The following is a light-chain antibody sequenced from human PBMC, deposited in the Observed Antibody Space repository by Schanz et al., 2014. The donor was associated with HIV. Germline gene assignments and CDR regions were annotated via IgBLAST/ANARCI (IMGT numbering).Light chain of an antibody. Sequence: TVVTQEPSLTVSPGGTVTLTCGSSAGAVTSDYFPNWFQQKPGQAPRSLIYSTTNKHSWTPARFSGSLLGGKAALTLSDVQPEDEAEYYCLLYFDNRQRVFGGGTKVTVL. J-gene: IGLJ3*02. V-gene: IGLV7-43*01. CDR3: LLYFDNRQRV. CDR2: STT. CDR1: AGAVTSDYF.